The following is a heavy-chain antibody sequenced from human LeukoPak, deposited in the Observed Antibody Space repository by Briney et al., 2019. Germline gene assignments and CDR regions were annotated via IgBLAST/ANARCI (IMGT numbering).Heavy chain of an antibody. CDR3: ARVKYTKSHCSSTSCPPHFDY. Sequence: ASVKVSCKASGYTFTGYYMHWVRQAPGQGLEWMGWINPNSGGTNYAQKFQGRVTMTRDTSISTAYMELRRLRSDDTAVYYCARVKYTKSHCSSTSCPPHFDYWGQGTLVTVSS. D-gene: IGHD2-2*01. J-gene: IGHJ4*02. CDR2: INPNSGGT. CDR1: GYTFTGYY. V-gene: IGHV1-2*02.